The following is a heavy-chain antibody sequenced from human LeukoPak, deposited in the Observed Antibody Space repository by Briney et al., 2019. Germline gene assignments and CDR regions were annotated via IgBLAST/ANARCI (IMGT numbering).Heavy chain of an antibody. CDR1: GGSFSSGGYY. CDR3: ARGYGYSYLFDY. D-gene: IGHD5-18*01. V-gene: IGHV4-31*03. CDR2: IYYSGTT. J-gene: IGHJ4*02. Sequence: PSETLSLTCTVSGGSFSSGGYYWSWIRQHPGKGLEWIGNIYYSGTTYYNPSLKSRATISVDTSKNQFSLKLSSVTAADTAVYYCARGYGYSYLFDYWGQGTLVTVSS.